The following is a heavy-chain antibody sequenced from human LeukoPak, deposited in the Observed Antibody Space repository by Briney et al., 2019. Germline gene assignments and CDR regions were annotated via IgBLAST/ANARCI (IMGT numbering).Heavy chain of an antibody. CDR2: IYPSDSDT. CDR3: ARRYGSALYGVFDY. J-gene: IGHJ4*02. V-gene: IGHV5-51*01. D-gene: IGHD6-19*01. Sequence: GESLKISCKGSGYTFNSYWIGWVRQMPGAGQEWMGIIYPSDSDTRYSPSFQGQVTISADKSISTAYPQWSSLKASDSAMYYCARRYGSALYGVFDYWGQGTLVTVSS. CDR1: GYTFNSYW.